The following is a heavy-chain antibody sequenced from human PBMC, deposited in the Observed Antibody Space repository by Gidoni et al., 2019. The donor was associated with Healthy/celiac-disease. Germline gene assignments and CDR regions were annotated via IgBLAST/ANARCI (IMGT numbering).Heavy chain of an antibody. CDR3: ARGRGAGRGYSYVDYFDY. D-gene: IGHD5-18*01. CDR1: GGSISSSSYY. CDR2: IYYSGST. V-gene: IGHV4-39*01. J-gene: IGHJ4*02. Sequence: QLQLQESGPGLVKPSETLSLTCTVSGGSISSSSYYWGWIRQPPGKGLEWIGSIYYSGSTYYNPSLKSRVTISVDTSKNQFSLKLSSVTAADTAVYYCARGRGAGRGYSYVDYFDYWGQGTLVTVSS.